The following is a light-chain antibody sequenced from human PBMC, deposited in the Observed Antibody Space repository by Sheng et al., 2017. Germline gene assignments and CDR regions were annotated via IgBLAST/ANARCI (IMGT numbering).Light chain of an antibody. CDR1: QTISSH. Sequence: DIQMTQSPSSLSASVGDRVTITCRASQTISSHFNCTSRNQGKPLNSSSIMHPVCEVGSHPRFSGWGSGTDFTLSISSLQPEDSATYYCQHSLSTVFGGGTKVEI. J-gene: IGKJ4*01. CDR2: MHP. V-gene: IGKV1-39*01. CDR3: QHSLSTV.